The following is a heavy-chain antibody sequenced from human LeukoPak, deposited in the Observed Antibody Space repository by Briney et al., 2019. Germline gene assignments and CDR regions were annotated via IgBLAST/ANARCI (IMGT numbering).Heavy chain of an antibody. CDR3: AKRGRYGDYGEYFDF. J-gene: IGHJ4*02. V-gene: IGHV3-9*01. Sequence: PGGSLRPSCAASGFTFDEYAMNWVRQAPGRGLEWVSGITWNGGVIGYADSVKGRFTISRDNARNSLYLQMNSLRPEDTALYYCAKRGRYGDYGEYFDFWGQGTLVTVSS. CDR1: GFTFDEYA. CDR2: ITWNGGVI. D-gene: IGHD4-17*01.